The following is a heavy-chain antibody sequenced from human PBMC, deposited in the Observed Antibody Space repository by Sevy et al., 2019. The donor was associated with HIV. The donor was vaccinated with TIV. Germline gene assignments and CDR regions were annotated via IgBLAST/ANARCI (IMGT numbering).Heavy chain of an antibody. CDR1: GFTFSSYA. CDR2: ISYDGSNK. V-gene: IGHV3-30-3*01. Sequence: GGSLRLSCAASGFTFSSYAMHWVRQAPGKGLEWVAVISYDGSNKYYADSVKGRFTISRDNSKNTLYLQMNRLRAGDTAVYYCARGLYYDSSRGTFDYWGQGTLVTVSS. J-gene: IGHJ4*02. CDR3: ARGLYYDSSRGTFDY. D-gene: IGHD3-22*01.